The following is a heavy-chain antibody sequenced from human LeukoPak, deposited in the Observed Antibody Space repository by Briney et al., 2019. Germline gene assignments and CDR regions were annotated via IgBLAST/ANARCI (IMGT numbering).Heavy chain of an antibody. Sequence: GGSLRLSCAASGFTFSSYAMQWVRQAPGKGLEYVSAISSNGGSTYYANSVKGRFTISRDNSKNTLYLQMGSLRAADMAVYYCARNGGYSYGQPLDYWGQGTLVTVSS. CDR1: GFTFSSYA. V-gene: IGHV3-64*01. CDR2: ISSNGGST. CDR3: ARNGGYSYGQPLDY. D-gene: IGHD5-18*01. J-gene: IGHJ4*02.